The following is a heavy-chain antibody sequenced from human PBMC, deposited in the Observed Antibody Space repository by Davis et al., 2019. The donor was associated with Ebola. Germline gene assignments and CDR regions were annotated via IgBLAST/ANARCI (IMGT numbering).Heavy chain of an antibody. CDR1: GYTFTTYA. CDR2: INTNTGTP. Sequence: ASVKVSCKASGYTFTTYAMNWVRQAPGQGLEWMGWINTNTGTPTYAQGFTGRFVFSLDTSVSTAYLQINNLEAADSAVYYCGKEGSGGVFDSWGQGTQVTVSS. CDR3: GKEGSGGVFDS. V-gene: IGHV7-4-1*02. D-gene: IGHD6-19*01. J-gene: IGHJ4*02.